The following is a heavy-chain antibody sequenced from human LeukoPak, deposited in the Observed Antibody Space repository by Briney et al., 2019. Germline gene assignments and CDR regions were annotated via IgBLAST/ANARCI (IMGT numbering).Heavy chain of an antibody. CDR3: ARQRGCIRGSCYFDY. J-gene: IGHJ4*02. Sequence: PSEILSLTCTVSGGSISSYYWSWIRQPPGKGPEWIGYIYYSGSTSYNPSLKSRVTISVDTSKNQFSLNLSAVTAAATAVYYCARQRGCIRGSCYFDYWGQGTLVTVSS. CDR1: GGSISSYY. V-gene: IGHV4-59*08. CDR2: IYYSGST. D-gene: IGHD2-15*01.